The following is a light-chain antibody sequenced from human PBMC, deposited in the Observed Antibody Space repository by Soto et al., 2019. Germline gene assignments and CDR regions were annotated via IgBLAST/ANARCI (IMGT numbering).Light chain of an antibody. Sequence: EIVLTQSPGSLSLSLGERATLSCRASQSVDSAFFAWYQQKPGQPTRLLLYGASRRATVIPDRCSGGGCATFTLPTISILHHDDVALYCCQHYACSLTFGGGTKVEIK. CDR1: QSVDSAF. CDR3: QHYACSLT. V-gene: IGKV3-20*01. CDR2: GAS. J-gene: IGKJ4*02.